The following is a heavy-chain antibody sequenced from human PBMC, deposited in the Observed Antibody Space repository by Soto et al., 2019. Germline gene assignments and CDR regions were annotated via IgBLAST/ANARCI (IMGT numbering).Heavy chain of an antibody. D-gene: IGHD6-13*01. CDR1: GYTFTSYG. V-gene: IGHV1-18*01. J-gene: IGHJ4*02. CDR3: ARESPSSSHDY. Sequence: QVQLVQSGAEVKKPGASVKVSCKTSGYTFTSYGISWVRQAPGQGLEWMGWISAYNRNTKYAQKLQGRVPMTTDTATSTAHMELRSLRSAGTAVYYGARESPSSSHDYWGQGTLVTASS. CDR2: ISAYNRNT.